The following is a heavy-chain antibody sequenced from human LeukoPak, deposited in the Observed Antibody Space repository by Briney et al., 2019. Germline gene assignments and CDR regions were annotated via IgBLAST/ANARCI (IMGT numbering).Heavy chain of an antibody. D-gene: IGHD1-26*01. J-gene: IGHJ4*02. Sequence: PGGSLRLSCAASGFTFSSYGMHWVRQAPGKGLEWVAVISYDGSNKYYADSVKGRFTISRDNSKNTLYLQMNSLRAEDTAVYYCAKDRIEVGATGFDYWGQGTLVTVSS. CDR2: ISYDGSNK. CDR3: AKDRIEVGATGFDY. V-gene: IGHV3-30*18. CDR1: GFTFSSYG.